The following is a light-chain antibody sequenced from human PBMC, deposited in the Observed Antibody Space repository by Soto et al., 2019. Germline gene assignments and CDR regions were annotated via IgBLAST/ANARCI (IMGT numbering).Light chain of an antibody. Sequence: ESVLTQSPGTLSLSPGEKATLSCRASQSVSSSYLAWYQQKPGRAPRLLIYGASSRATGIPDRSSGSGSGTDLTIKVSRMETEYFEVYYCQQFGSSSWKXCQGTKVDIK. CDR3: QQFGSSSWK. CDR1: QSVSSSY. V-gene: IGKV3-20*01. J-gene: IGKJ1*01. CDR2: GAS.